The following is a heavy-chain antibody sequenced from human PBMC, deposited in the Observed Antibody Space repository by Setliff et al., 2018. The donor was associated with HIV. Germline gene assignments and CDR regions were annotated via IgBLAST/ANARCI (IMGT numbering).Heavy chain of an antibody. CDR1: GFTFSDYY. Sequence: GSLRLSCAASGFTFSDYYMSWIRQAPGKGLEWVSYISSSGSTIYYADSVKGRFTISRDNAKNSLYLQMNSLRAEDTAVYYCASARIPTGGTSTSFDFWGQGTLVTVSS. J-gene: IGHJ4*02. CDR3: ASARIPTGGTSTSFDF. V-gene: IGHV3-11*01. D-gene: IGHD1-1*01. CDR2: ISSSGSTI.